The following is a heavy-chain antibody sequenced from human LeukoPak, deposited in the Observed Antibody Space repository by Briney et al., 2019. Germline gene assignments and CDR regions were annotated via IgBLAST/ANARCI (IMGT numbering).Heavy chain of an antibody. J-gene: IGHJ3*02. Sequence: GGSLRLSCAASGFTFSGYWMHWVRQAPGKGLVWVSRINSDGSSTSYADSVKGRFTISRDNAKNTLYLQVNILRAEDSAVYYCARGNSHAFDIWGQGTMVTVSS. CDR2: INSDGSST. D-gene: IGHD3-10*01. CDR3: ARGNSHAFDI. CDR1: GFTFSGYW. V-gene: IGHV3-74*01.